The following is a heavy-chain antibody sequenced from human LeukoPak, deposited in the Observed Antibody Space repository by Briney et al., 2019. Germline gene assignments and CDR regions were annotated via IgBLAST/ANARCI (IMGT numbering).Heavy chain of an antibody. CDR3: ARRKGGYYYGAEGYYFDY. CDR1: GGSFSGYY. Sequence: SETLSLTCAVYGGSFSGYYWSWIRQPPGKGLEWIGEINHSGSTNYNPSLKSRVTISVDTSKNQFSPKLSSVTAADTAVYYCARRKGGYYYGAEGYYFDYWGQGTLVTVSS. CDR2: INHSGST. V-gene: IGHV4-34*01. J-gene: IGHJ4*02. D-gene: IGHD3-22*01.